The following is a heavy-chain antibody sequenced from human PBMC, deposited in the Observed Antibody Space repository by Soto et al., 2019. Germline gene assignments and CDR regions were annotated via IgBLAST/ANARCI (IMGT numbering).Heavy chain of an antibody. V-gene: IGHV3-33*01. D-gene: IGHD3-9*01. CDR3: ARADYDILPGYYADTYFDY. CDR2: IWYDGSNK. Sequence: QVQLVESGGGVVQPGRSLRLSCAASGFTFSSYGMHWVRQAPGKGLEWVAVIWYDGSNKYYADSVKGRFTISRDNAKNTLYLDMNSLRAEDTAVYYCARADYDILPGYYADTYFDYWGQGTLVTVSS. J-gene: IGHJ4*02. CDR1: GFTFSSYG.